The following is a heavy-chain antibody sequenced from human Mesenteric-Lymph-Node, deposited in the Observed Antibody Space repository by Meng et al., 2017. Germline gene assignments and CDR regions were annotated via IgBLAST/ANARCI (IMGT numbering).Heavy chain of an antibody. V-gene: IGHV4-30-4*01. D-gene: IGHD4-17*01. CDR1: VGSISSSNYY. CDR2: IYTSGST. Sequence: QVQLEEPRPGLVKPSQTLSLASTVPVGSISSSNYYWSWFRQPPGKGLEWSGHIYTSGSTYYNPSLKSRITISVDTSKNQFSLKLSSVTAADTAVYYCARGPTTYFDYWGQGTLVTVSS. CDR3: ARGPTTYFDY. J-gene: IGHJ4*02.